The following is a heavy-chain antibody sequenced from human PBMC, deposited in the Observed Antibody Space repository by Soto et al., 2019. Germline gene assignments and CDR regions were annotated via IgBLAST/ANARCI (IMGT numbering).Heavy chain of an antibody. CDR1: GVTVSSDAYY. CDR3: ARYRFSGNKWSKFDY. CDR2: IYHTGST. V-gene: IGHV4-31*03. J-gene: IGHJ4*02. D-gene: IGHD3-16*02. Sequence: SETLSLTCTVSGVTVSSDAYYWSWIRQHPGKGLEWIGNIYHTGSTYYSPSLKSRVVISLDTSNNQLSLTLTSVTAADTAVYYCARYRFSGNKWSKFDYWGRGTLVTVSS.